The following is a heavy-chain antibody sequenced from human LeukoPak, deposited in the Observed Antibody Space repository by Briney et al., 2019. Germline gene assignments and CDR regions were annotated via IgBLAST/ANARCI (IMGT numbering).Heavy chain of an antibody. CDR3: AREGCSSTSCYEGENWFDP. Sequence: GGSLGLSCAASGFPFNSFTMKWVRPAPGKGLEWVSSISSGSDYIYYPDSVKGRFTISRDNAKNALYLQMNLLRAEDTAVYYCAREGCSSTSCYEGENWFDPWGQGTLVTVSS. D-gene: IGHD2-2*01. CDR1: GFPFNSFT. V-gene: IGHV3-21*01. J-gene: IGHJ5*02. CDR2: ISSGSDYI.